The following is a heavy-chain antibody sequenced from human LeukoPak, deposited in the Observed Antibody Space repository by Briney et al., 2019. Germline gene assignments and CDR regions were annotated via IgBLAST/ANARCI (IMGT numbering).Heavy chain of an antibody. CDR1: GFTFSGSA. Sequence: GGSLRLSCAASGFTFSGSAMHWVRQASGKGLEWVGRIRSKANSYATAYAASVKGRFTISRDDSKNTAYLQMNSLKTEDTAVYYCARDALIYSYGFYAFDIWGQGTMVTVSS. D-gene: IGHD5-18*01. CDR2: IRSKANSYAT. V-gene: IGHV3-73*01. J-gene: IGHJ3*02. CDR3: ARDALIYSYGFYAFDI.